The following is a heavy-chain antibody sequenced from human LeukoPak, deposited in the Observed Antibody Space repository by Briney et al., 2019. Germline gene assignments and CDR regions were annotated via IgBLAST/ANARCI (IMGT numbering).Heavy chain of an antibody. J-gene: IGHJ3*02. Sequence: ASVKVSCKASGYTFTGYYMHWVRQAPGQGLEWVGWINPNSGGTNYAQKFQGRVTMTRDTSISTAYMELSSLRSEDTAVYYCARNYYDSSGPSAFDIWGQGTMVTVSS. D-gene: IGHD3-22*01. CDR2: INPNSGGT. V-gene: IGHV1-2*02. CDR1: GYTFTGYY. CDR3: ARNYYDSSGPSAFDI.